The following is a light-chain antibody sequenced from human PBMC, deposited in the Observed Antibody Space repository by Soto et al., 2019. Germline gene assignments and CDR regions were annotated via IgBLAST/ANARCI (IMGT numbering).Light chain of an antibody. CDR1: SSTFATSY. V-gene: IGLV1-47*01. J-gene: IGLJ7*01. CDR3: AAYTGNLNGPV. CDR2: RSD. Sequence: QSALTQPPSASGTPGQRVSISCSGDSSTFATSYVHWYQQLPGAAPKLLIYRSDQRPSGVPERFSGSKTGTSASLTISGLRPEDEAHYYCAAYTGNLNGPVFGGGTQLTVL.